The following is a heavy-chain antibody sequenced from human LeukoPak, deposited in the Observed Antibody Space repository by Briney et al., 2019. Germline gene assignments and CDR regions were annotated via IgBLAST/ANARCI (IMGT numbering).Heavy chain of an antibody. D-gene: IGHD1-1*01. CDR1: GGSIGLYY. V-gene: IGHV4-59*08. CDR3: ARQGTIGTTSPFDI. CDR2: IYYSGST. J-gene: IGHJ3*02. Sequence: SVTLSLTCTVSGGSIGLYYWTWIRQPPGKGPEWIGYIYYSGSTNYNPSLKSRVTISVDTSRNQSSLKLSSVTAADTAVYYCARQGTIGTTSPFDIWGQGTKVTVSS.